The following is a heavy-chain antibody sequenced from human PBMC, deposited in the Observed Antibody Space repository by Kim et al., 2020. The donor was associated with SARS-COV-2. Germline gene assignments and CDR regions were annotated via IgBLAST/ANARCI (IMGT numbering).Heavy chain of an antibody. J-gene: IGHJ4*02. CDR3: ASDKWFGSSPFDY. V-gene: IGHV1-2*02. Sequence: YAQRFQGRATMTKDACNNTAYMELSRLRSDDTAVYYCASDKWFGSSPFDYWGQGTLVTVSS. D-gene: IGHD3-10*01.